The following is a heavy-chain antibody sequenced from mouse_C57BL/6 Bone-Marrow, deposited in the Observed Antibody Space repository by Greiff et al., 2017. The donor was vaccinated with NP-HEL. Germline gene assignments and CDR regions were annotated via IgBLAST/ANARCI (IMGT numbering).Heavy chain of an antibody. CDR3: ARRDYGSSGDV. CDR1: GYTFTDYY. CDR2: INPNNGGT. J-gene: IGHJ1*03. D-gene: IGHD1-1*01. Sequence: EVQLQQSGPELVKPGASVKISCKASGYTFTDYYMNWVKQSHGKSLEWIGDINPNNGGTSYNQKFKGKATLTVDKSSSTAYMELRSLTSEDSAVYYCARRDYGSSGDVWGTGTTVTVSS. V-gene: IGHV1-26*01.